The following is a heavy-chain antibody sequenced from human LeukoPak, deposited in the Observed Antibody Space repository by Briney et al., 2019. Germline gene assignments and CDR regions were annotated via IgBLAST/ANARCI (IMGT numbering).Heavy chain of an antibody. J-gene: IGHJ4*02. D-gene: IGHD1-26*01. CDR2: ISGDAGRT. CDR3: AKDRAWGAFAY. CDR1: GFIFSNHG. V-gene: IGHV3-23*01. Sequence: GGSLRLSCAASGFIFSNHGMNWVRQAPGKGLEWVSGISGDAGRTYYADSVKGRFTISRDNSKNTLYLQMNSLRAEGTAIYYCAKDRAWGAFAYWGQGTLVTVSS.